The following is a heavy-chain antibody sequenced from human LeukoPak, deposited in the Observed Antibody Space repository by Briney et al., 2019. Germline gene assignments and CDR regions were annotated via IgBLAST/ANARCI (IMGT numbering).Heavy chain of an antibody. V-gene: IGHV3-21*01. CDR2: ISANSIYI. J-gene: IGHJ5*02. CDR1: GFTFNSYT. CDR3: ARAPADFWSGYHLNWFDP. Sequence: PGGSLRLSCAASGFTFNSYTMNWVRQAPGKGLEWVSSISANSIYIYYADSMKGRFTISRDNAKNSLYLQMNSLRAEDTAMYYCARAPADFWSGYHLNWFDPWGQGVLVTVSS. D-gene: IGHD3-3*01.